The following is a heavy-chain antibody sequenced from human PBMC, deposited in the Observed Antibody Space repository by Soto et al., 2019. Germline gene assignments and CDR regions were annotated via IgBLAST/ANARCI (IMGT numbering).Heavy chain of an antibody. V-gene: IGHV3-9*01. CDR2: ISWNSGSI. J-gene: IGHJ4*02. D-gene: IGHD1-1*01. CDR1: GFTFDDYA. CDR3: AKEPGTGTLDY. Sequence: PGGSLRLSCAASGFTFDDYAMHWVRQAPGKGLEWVSGISWNSGSIGYADSVKGRFTISRDNAKNSLYLQMSSLRAEDTALYYCAKEPGTGTLDYWGQGTLVTVSS.